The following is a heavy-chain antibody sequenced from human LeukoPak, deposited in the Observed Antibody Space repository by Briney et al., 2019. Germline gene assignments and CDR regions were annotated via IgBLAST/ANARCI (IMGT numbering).Heavy chain of an antibody. CDR3: ARDRHIVGATNYYYYGMDV. D-gene: IGHD1-26*01. CDR1: GFSFSSYG. V-gene: IGHV3-21*01. Sequence: PGGSLRLSCAASGFSFSSYGMSWVRQGPGKGLEWVSTITGSGGNTDYADSVKGRFTISRDNAKNSLYLQMNSLRAEDTAVYYCARDRHIVGATNYYYYGMDVWGQGTTVTVSS. CDR2: ITGSGGNT. J-gene: IGHJ6*02.